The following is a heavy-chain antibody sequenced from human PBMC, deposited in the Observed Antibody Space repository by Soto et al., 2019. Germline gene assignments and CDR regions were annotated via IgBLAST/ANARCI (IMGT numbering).Heavy chain of an antibody. CDR1: GASISCSYYY. D-gene: IGHD3-10*01. Sequence: PSETLSLTCAVSGASISCSYYYWAWLRQSPGKGPEWIGSVFYTGFTSYNPSLESRVSVSVDTSKSQFSLKLSAVTAADTAVYYCAXQSITIVRGVIVVWFDPWGQGTLVTVSS. J-gene: IGHJ5*02. CDR2: VFYTGFT. CDR3: AXQSITIVRGVIVVWFDP. V-gene: IGHV4-39*01.